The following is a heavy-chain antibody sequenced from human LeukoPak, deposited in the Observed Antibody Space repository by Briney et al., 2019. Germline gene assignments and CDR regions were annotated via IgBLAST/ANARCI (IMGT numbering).Heavy chain of an antibody. D-gene: IGHD6-13*01. CDR2: INPNSGGT. CDR3: ARAIAAADPNWFDP. CDR1: GYTFTGYY. Sequence: ASVKVSCKASGYTFTGYYMHWVRQAPGQGLEWMGWINPNSGGTNYAQKFQGRVTMTRDTSISTAYMELSRLRSDDTAVYYCARAIAAADPNWFDPWGQGTLVTVSS. V-gene: IGHV1-2*02. J-gene: IGHJ5*02.